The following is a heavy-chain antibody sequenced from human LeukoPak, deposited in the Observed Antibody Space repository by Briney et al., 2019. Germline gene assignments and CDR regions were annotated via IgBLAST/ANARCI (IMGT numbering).Heavy chain of an antibody. CDR3: ARGFHGY. V-gene: IGHV3-64*01. J-gene: IGHJ4*02. CDR1: VFTFSSYA. CDR2: ISSNGGST. Sequence: GGSLRLSCAASVFTFSSYAMHWVRQAPGKGLEYVSAISSNGGSTYYANSVKGRFTISRDNSKNTLYLQMGSLRAEDMAVYYCARGFHGYWGQGTLVTVSS.